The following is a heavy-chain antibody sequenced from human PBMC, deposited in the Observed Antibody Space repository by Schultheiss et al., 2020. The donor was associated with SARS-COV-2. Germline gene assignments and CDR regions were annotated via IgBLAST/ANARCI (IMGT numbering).Heavy chain of an antibody. CDR3: AKGRYYDSSGYFGYFDY. Sequence: GESLKISCAASGFTFSSYAMSWVRQAPGKGLEWVSAISGSGGSTYYADSVKGRFTISRDNSKNTLYLQMNSLRAEDTAVYYCAKGRYYDSSGYFGYFDYWGQGTLVTVSS. CDR1: GFTFSSYA. J-gene: IGHJ4*02. CDR2: ISGSGGST. D-gene: IGHD3-22*01. V-gene: IGHV3-23*01.